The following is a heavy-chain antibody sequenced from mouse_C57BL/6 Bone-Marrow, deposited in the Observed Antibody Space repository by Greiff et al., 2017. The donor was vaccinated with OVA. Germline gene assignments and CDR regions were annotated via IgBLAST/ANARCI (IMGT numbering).Heavy chain of an antibody. J-gene: IGHJ2*01. CDR2: IHPNSGST. V-gene: IGHV1-64*01. CDR3: ARLRYGCDY. D-gene: IGHD1-1*01. Sequence: QVQLQQPGAELVKPGASVKLSCKASGYTFTSYWMHWVKQRPGQGLEWIGMIHPNSGSTNYNEKFKSRATLTVDKSSSTAYMQLSSLTSEDSAFYYSARLRYGCDYWGQGTTLTVSS. CDR1: GYTFTSYW.